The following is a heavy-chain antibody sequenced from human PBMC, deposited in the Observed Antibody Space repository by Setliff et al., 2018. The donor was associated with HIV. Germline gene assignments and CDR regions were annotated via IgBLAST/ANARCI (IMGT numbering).Heavy chain of an antibody. CDR1: GFTFSMYW. CDR2: IKQDGSEK. CDR3: ARTQNYDYVWGSYRPFDY. D-gene: IGHD3-16*02. V-gene: IGHV3-7*01. Sequence: PGGSLRLSCAASGFTFSMYWMNWVRQAPGKGLEWVANIKQDGSEKRYVDSVKGRFTISRDNGKNIMYLEMNSVTAEDTAVYYCARTQNYDYVWGSYRPFDYWGQGTLVTVSS. J-gene: IGHJ4*02.